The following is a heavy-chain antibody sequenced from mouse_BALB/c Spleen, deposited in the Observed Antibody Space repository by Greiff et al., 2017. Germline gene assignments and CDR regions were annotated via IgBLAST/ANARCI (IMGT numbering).Heavy chain of an antibody. CDR1: GYTFTSYW. J-gene: IGHJ4*01. CDR2: IYPGDGDT. D-gene: IGHD1-1*01. V-gene: IGHV1-87*01. Sequence: QVQLKQSGAELARPGASVKLSCKASGYTFTSYWMQWVKQRPGQGLEWIGAIYPGDGDTRYTQKFKGKATLTADKSSSTAYMQLSSLASEDSAVYYCARGYGRYAMDYWGQGTSVTVSS. CDR3: ARGYGRYAMDY.